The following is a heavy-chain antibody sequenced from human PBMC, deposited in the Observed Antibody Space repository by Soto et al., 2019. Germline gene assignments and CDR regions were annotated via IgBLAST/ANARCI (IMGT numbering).Heavy chain of an antibody. V-gene: IGHV3-64D*09. CDR3: VKDSITQAGRDWFGP. J-gene: IGHJ5*02. CDR2: ISSNGGST. CDR1: GFTFSSYA. Sequence: GGSLRLSCSASGFTFSSYAMHWVRQAPGKGLEYVSAISSNGGSTYYADSVKGRFTISRDNSKNTLYLQMSSLRAEDTAVYYCVKDSITQAGRDWFGPWGQGTLVTVSS. D-gene: IGHD6-13*01.